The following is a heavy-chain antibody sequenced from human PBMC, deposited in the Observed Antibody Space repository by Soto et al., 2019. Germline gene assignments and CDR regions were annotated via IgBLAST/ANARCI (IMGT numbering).Heavy chain of an antibody. D-gene: IGHD2-21*02. Sequence: PSYSLDLTCIVSSESMSSSSYDWGWIRQPPGKGLEWIGSIYYSGRTYYNPSFKSRVTISIDTSKNQFSLKLSSVTATETAVYYCARQRTTVVTQAYLDHRGQAALATVSS. J-gene: IGHJ4*02. CDR3: ARQRTTVVTQAYLDH. V-gene: IGHV4-39*01. CDR1: SESMSSSSYD. CDR2: IYYSGRT.